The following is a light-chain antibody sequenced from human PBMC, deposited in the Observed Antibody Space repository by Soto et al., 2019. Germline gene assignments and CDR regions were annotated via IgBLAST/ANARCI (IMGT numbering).Light chain of an antibody. CDR3: QQYNSYPWT. V-gene: IGKV1-5*03. CDR2: KAS. CDR1: QSISSW. J-gene: IGKJ1*01. Sequence: DIPMTQSPSTLSASVGDRVTITCRASQSISSWLAWYQQKPGKAPKLLIYKASSFESGVAPRFSGSRSGTAFTLTISSLQPDDFATYYCQQYNSYPWTFGQGTKVQIK.